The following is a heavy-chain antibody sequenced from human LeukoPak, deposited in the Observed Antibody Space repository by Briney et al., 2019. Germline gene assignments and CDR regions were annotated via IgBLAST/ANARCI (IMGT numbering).Heavy chain of an antibody. CDR3: ARDLYSTGSGSWSREFDY. Sequence: GGSLRLSCAASGFTFSSYEMNWVRQAPGKGLEWVSYISSSGSTIYYADSVKGRFTISRDNAKNSLYLQMNSLRAEDTAVYYCARDLYSTGSGSWSREFDYWGQGTLVTVSS. CDR2: ISSSGSTI. CDR1: GFTFSSYE. J-gene: IGHJ4*02. D-gene: IGHD6-13*01. V-gene: IGHV3-48*03.